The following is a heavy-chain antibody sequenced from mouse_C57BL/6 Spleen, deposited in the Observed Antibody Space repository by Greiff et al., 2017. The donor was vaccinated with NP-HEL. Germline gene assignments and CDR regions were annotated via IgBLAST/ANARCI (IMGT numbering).Heavy chain of an antibody. V-gene: IGHV1-52*01. CDR2: IDPSDSET. D-gene: IGHD1-1*01. Sequence: QVQLQQPGAELVRPGSSVKLSCKASGYTFTSYWMHWVQQRPIQGLEWIGNIDPSDSETPYNQKFKDKATLTVDKSSSTAYMQLSSLTSEDSAVYYCARSVVDYFDYWGQGTTLTVSS. CDR3: ARSVVDYFDY. J-gene: IGHJ2*01. CDR1: GYTFTSYW.